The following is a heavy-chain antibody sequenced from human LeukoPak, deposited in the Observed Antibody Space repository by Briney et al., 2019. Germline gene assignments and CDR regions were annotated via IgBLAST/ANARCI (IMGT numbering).Heavy chain of an antibody. D-gene: IGHD6-6*01. Sequence: SETLSLTCTVSGYSISSGYYWGWIRQPPGKGLEWIGEINHSGSTNYNPSLKSRVTISVDTSKNQFSLKLSSVTAADTAVYYCARVLSPYSSSSKIDYWGQGTLVTVSS. V-gene: IGHV4-38-2*02. J-gene: IGHJ4*02. CDR2: INHSGST. CDR3: ARVLSPYSSSSKIDY. CDR1: GYSISSGYY.